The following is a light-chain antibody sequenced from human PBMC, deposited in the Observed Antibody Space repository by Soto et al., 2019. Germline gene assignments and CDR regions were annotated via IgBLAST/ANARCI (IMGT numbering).Light chain of an antibody. Sequence: EIVLSQSPGTLYLYPGERATLSCRASQYISSTYLAWYQQKPGQAPRLLIYGASSRATDIPDRFSGSGSGTDFTLTISRLEPEDFAVYYCQQYAGSPRTFGQGTKVYIK. V-gene: IGKV3-20*01. CDR2: GAS. J-gene: IGKJ1*01. CDR3: QQYAGSPRT. CDR1: QYISSTY.